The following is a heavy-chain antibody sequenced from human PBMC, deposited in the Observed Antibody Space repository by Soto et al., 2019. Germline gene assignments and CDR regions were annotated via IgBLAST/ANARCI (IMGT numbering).Heavy chain of an antibody. J-gene: IGHJ4*02. CDR1: GFSFRNYA. D-gene: IGHD4-17*01. Sequence: VQLLESGGALVQPGGSLRLSCVASGFSFRNYALSWVRQAPGKGLEWVSTFSAGGRAYYADTVKGRFTIARDSSQNTVHVQISILRAEDTAVYYCAKESMPEHYGDTLFDYWGQGTRVTVSS. V-gene: IGHV3-23*01. CDR3: AKESMPEHYGDTLFDY. CDR2: FSAGGRA.